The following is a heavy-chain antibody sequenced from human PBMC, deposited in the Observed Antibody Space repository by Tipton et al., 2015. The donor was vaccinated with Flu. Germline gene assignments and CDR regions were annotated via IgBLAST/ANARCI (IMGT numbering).Heavy chain of an antibody. CDR2: VSYSGIT. D-gene: IGHD3-10*01. V-gene: IGHV4-59*13. J-gene: IGHJ1*01. CDR1: GGSISSYY. Sequence: TLSLTCTVSGGSISSYYWSWLRQPPGKGLEWIGFVSYSGITNYNPSLKGRVTMSLDASKNHFSLSLSSVSAADTAVYYCERNGGSYSYQHWGQGTLVTVSS. CDR3: ERNGGSYSYQH.